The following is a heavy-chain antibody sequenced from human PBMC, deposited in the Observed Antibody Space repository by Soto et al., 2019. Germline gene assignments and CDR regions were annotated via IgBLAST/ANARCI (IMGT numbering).Heavy chain of an antibody. V-gene: IGHV1-8*01. CDR3: ARVDEWFGELSYDH. CDR2: MNPNSGNT. J-gene: IGHJ5*02. D-gene: IGHD3-10*01. Sequence: ASVKVSCKASGYTFTSYDINWVRQATGQGLEWMGWMNPNSGNTGYAQKFQGRVTMTRNTSISTAYMELSSLRSEDTAVYYCARVDEWFGELSYDHWGRGTLVTVSS. CDR1: GYTFTSYD.